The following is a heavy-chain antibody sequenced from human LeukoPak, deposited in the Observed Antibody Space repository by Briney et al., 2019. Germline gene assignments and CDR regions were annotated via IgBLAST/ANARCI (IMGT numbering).Heavy chain of an antibody. CDR3: ARELPYYYDSSGYYFDY. CDR2: ISYDGSNK. V-gene: IGHV3-30*14. J-gene: IGHJ4*02. CDR1: GFTFSSYA. Sequence: GGSLRLSCAASGFTFSSYAMHWVRQAPGKGLEWVAVISYDGSNKYYADSVKGRFTISRDNSKNTLYLQMNSLRAEDTAVYYCARELPYYYDSSGYYFDYWGQGTLVTVSS. D-gene: IGHD3-22*01.